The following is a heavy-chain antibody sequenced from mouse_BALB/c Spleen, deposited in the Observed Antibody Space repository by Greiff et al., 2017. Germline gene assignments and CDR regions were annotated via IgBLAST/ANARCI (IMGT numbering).Heavy chain of an antibody. CDR2: IRSKSNNYAT. V-gene: IGHV10-1*02. D-gene: IGHD1-2*01. J-gene: IGHJ1*01. CDR1: GFTFNTYA. CDR3: VRTTAWYFDV. Sequence: EVQLVESGGGLVQPKGSLKLSCAASGFTFNTYAMNWVRQAPGKGLEWVARIRSKSNNYATYYADSVKDRFTISRDDSQSMLYLQMNNLKTEDTAMYYCVRTTAWYFDVWGAGTTVTVSS.